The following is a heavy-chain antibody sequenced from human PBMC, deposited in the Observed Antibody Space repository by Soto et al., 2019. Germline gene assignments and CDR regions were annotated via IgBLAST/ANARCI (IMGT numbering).Heavy chain of an antibody. CDR3: ARGNKGPGHYGPGSQGWYGP. CDR2: IIPVTDTP. Sequence: QVQLVQSGPEVKKPGSSVKVSCKVSGGTFISHAINWLRQAPGQGREWMGVIIPVTDTPNTAEKFQGRLTITADKSTTTVNMEFSLLTFGDTAVYFCARGNKGPGHYGPGSQGWYGPWGQGTLVTVSS. J-gene: IGHJ5*02. D-gene: IGHD3-10*01. V-gene: IGHV1-69*06. CDR1: GGTFISHA.